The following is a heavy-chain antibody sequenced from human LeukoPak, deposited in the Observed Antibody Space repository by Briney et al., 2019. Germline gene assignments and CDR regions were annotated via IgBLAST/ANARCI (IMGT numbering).Heavy chain of an antibody. CDR2: FDPEDGET. V-gene: IGHV1-24*01. D-gene: IGHD3-3*01. J-gene: IGHJ4*02. CDR1: GYTLTELS. CDR3: ATTRPTITIFGVVPSFDY. Sequence: ASVKVSCKVSGYTLTELSMHWVRQAPGKGLEWMGGFDPEDGETIYAQKFQGRVTMTEDTSTDTAYMELSSLRSEDTAVYYCATTRPTITIFGVVPSFDYWGQGTLVTVSS.